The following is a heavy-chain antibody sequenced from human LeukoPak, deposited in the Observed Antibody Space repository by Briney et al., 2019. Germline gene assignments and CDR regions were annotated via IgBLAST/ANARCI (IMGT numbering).Heavy chain of an antibody. CDR3: ARTTEGGYTYGYFYYYYMDV. J-gene: IGHJ6*03. V-gene: IGHV4-59*01. D-gene: IGHD5-18*01. Sequence: SETLSLTCTVSGGSISSYYWSWLRQPPGKGLEWIGYIYYSGRTNYNPSLKSRVTISVATSKNQFSLKLTSVTAADTAVYYCARTTEGGYTYGYFYYYYMDVWGKGTTVTISS. CDR1: GGSISSYY. CDR2: IYYSGRT.